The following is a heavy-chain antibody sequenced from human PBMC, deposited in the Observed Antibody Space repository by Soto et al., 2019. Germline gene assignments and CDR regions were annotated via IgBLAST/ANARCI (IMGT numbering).Heavy chain of an antibody. CDR2: INYSGST. D-gene: IGHD3-3*01. CDR1: GGSFSGYY. J-gene: IGHJ6*02. CDR3: ASLSIFGVDYYGMDV. Sequence: PSETLSLTCAVYGGSFSGYYWSWIRQPPGKGLEWIGEINYSGSTNYNPSLKSRVTISVDTSMNQFCLQLSSVTAADTAVFYCASLSIFGVDYYGMDVWGQATTVTVSS. V-gene: IGHV4-34*01.